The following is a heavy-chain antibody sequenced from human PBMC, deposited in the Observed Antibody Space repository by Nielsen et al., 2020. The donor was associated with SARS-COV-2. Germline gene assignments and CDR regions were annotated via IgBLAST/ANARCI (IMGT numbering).Heavy chain of an antibody. V-gene: IGHV3-48*03. D-gene: IGHD2-15*01. Sequence: GGSLRLSCGASGFTFSSFEMHWVRQAPGKGLEWVSYMSGDGNTRYYADSVKGRFTISRDNAKDSLFLQMNSLTAEDTAVYYCARDAPGGLTPFDYWGQGTLVTVSS. CDR2: MSGDGNTR. CDR1: GFTFSSFE. CDR3: ARDAPGGLTPFDY. J-gene: IGHJ4*02.